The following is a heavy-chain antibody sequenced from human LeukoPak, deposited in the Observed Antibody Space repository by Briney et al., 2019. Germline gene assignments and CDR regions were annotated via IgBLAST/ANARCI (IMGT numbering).Heavy chain of an antibody. CDR1: GYTFTGYY. V-gene: IGHV1-46*01. CDR2: INPSGGST. D-gene: IGHD2/OR15-2a*01. CDR3: ARESGNPLGADAFDI. J-gene: IGHJ3*02. Sequence: GASVKVSCKASGYTFTGYYMHWVRQAPGQGLEWMGIINPSGGSTSYAQKFQGRVTMTRDTSTSTVYMELSSLRSEDTAVYYCARESGNPLGADAFDIWGQGTMVTVSS.